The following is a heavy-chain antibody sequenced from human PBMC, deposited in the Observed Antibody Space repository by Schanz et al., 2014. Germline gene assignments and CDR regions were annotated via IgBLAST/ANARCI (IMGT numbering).Heavy chain of an antibody. Sequence: QVQLVQSGGEVKTPVASVKVSCKASGYTFTRSGISWVRQAPGQGLEWMGWIGGSDGNTNVAQKFQGRVTMTTDTSTSTVYMELRSLTSDDSAVYYCARDRDQWDGNYLDYWGQGTLVTVSS. V-gene: IGHV1-18*01. CDR2: IGGSDGNT. CDR3: ARDRDQWDGNYLDY. J-gene: IGHJ4*02. D-gene: IGHD1-26*01. CDR1: GYTFTRSG.